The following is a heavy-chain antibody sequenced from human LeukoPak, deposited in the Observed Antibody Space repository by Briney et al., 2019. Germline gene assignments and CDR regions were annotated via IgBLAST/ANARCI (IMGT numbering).Heavy chain of an antibody. CDR3: AREYCSSTSCYTYYSGMDV. Sequence: PGGPLRLSCAASGFTFDDYGMSWVRQAPGKGLEWVSGIIWNGGSTGYADSVKGRFTISRDNAKNSLYLQMNSLRAEDTALYYCAREYCSSTSCYTYYSGMDVWGQGTTVTAS. CDR2: IIWNGGST. J-gene: IGHJ6*02. D-gene: IGHD2-2*01. CDR1: GFTFDDYG. V-gene: IGHV3-20*04.